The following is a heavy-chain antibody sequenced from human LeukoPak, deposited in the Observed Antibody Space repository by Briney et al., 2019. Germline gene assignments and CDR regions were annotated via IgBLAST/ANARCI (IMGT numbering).Heavy chain of an antibody. J-gene: IGHJ6*02. CDR1: GFTFSTYV. Sequence: PGGSLRLSCAASGFTFSTYVMHWVRQAPGKGLQWVAVILFDGSNKHYADSVKGRFIISRDNSKNTLYLQMNSLTAEDTAVYYCARVAPGSVYNYGMDVWGQGTTVTVSS. V-gene: IGHV3-30*01. D-gene: IGHD2-15*01. CDR3: ARVAPGSVYNYGMDV. CDR2: ILFDGSNK.